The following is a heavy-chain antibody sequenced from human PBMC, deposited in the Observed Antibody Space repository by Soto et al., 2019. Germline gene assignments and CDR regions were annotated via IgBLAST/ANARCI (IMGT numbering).Heavy chain of an antibody. V-gene: IGHV3-30-3*01. Sequence: FLRLSCAASGFTFSSYTIHWVRQAPGKGLEWVALILYDGGNKYYADSVKGGFTISRDNSKNTLYLQMNSLRAEDTAVYYCARDNGYSHGHGMDVWGQGTTVTVSS. CDR2: ILYDGGNK. CDR1: GFTFSSYT. J-gene: IGHJ6*02. CDR3: ARDNGYSHGHGMDV. D-gene: IGHD5-18*01.